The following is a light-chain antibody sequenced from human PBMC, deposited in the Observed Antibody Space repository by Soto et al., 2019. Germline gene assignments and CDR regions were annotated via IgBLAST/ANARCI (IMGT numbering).Light chain of an antibody. CDR1: QIVSSSY. CDR3: QQYGGSLIT. CDR2: GTS. V-gene: IGKV3-20*01. J-gene: IGKJ5*01. Sequence: ETVLTQSPVTLSLSPGERATLSCRASQIVSSSYLAWYQQKPGQAPRLLIYGTSNRATGIPDRFSDSGSGTDFTLTISRLEPEDFAVYYCQQYGGSLITFGQGTRLEIK.